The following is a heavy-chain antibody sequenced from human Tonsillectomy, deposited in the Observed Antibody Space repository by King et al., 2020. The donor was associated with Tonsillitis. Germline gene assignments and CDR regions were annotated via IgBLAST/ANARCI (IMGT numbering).Heavy chain of an antibody. Sequence: ITLKESGPALVKPTQTLTLTCTFSGFSPRTSGMCLSWIRQPPRKALEWLARIDWGDGKDYHTTLHSRLTIPKDTSKKQVVLTMTNIDPVDTATYYCARTRVGGTRRGFHMDVWGKGSTVTVSS. CDR1: GFSPRTSGMC. D-gene: IGHD2-15*01. J-gene: IGHJ6*03. CDR3: ARTRVGGTRRGFHMDV. V-gene: IGHV2-70*15. CDR2: IDWGDGK.